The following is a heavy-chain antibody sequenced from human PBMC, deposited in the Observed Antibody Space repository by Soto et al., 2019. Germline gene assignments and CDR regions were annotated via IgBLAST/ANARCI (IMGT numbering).Heavy chain of an antibody. CDR3: ANRGNPLMDV. Sequence: QVQLVQSGSELKKPGASVKVSCKVPESDGITWVRQARGQGLEWMGWINRYNGITNYAYEFQDRVTMTIDTTTRTGYMELRCLRSDDTAVYYCANRGNPLMDVWGQGTTVTVSS. CDR1: ESDG. CDR2: INRYNGIT. J-gene: IGHJ6*02. V-gene: IGHV1-18*01.